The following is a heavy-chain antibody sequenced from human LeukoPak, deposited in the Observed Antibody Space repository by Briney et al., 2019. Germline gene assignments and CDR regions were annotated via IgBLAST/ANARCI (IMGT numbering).Heavy chain of an antibody. Sequence: AASVTVSCKASGGTFSSYAISWVRQAPGQGLEWMGGIIPIFGTANYARKFQGRVTITADESTSTAYMELSSLRSEDTAVYYCARVGIAAAGTYLDYWGQGTLVTVSS. V-gene: IGHV1-69*01. CDR3: ARVGIAAAGTYLDY. J-gene: IGHJ4*02. D-gene: IGHD6-13*01. CDR1: GGTFSSYA. CDR2: IIPIFGTA.